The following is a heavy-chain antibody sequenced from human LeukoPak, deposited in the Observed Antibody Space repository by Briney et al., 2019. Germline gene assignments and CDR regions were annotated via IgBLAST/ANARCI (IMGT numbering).Heavy chain of an antibody. D-gene: IGHD3-22*01. V-gene: IGHV3-15*01. CDR3: TTDWYYYGSSGYYPIF. CDR2: IKSKTDGGTA. Sequence: GGSLRLSCAASGFPFSDVWMSWVRQAPGKGLEWVGRIKSKTDGGTADYAAPVKGRFTSSRDDSKNTLYLQMNSLNTEDTAVYYCTTDWYYYGSSGYYPIFWGQGTLVTVSS. CDR1: GFPFSDVW. J-gene: IGHJ4*02.